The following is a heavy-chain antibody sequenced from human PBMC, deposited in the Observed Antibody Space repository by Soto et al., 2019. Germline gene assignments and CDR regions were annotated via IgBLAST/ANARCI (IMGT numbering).Heavy chain of an antibody. CDR2: INPDGSEK. Sequence: PGGSLRLACAASGFTFSSFGMDWVRQAPGKGLEWVANINPDGSEKHYVDSVKGRFTISRDNAKNSLYLQMSSLTAEDSALYYCSRSLDSWGQGTRVTVSS. CDR3: SRSLDS. CDR1: GFTFSSFG. J-gene: IGHJ4*02. V-gene: IGHV3-7*01.